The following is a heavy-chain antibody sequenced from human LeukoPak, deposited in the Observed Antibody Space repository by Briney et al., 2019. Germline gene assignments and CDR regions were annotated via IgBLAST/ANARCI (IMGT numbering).Heavy chain of an antibody. J-gene: IGHJ4*02. Sequence: GASGKVPCKASGGTFSSYAISWVRQAPGQGLEWMGGIIPIFGTANYAQKFQGRVTITTDESTSTAYMELSSLRSEDTAVYYCARGDYYDSSGPFDYWGQGTLVTVSS. D-gene: IGHD3-22*01. V-gene: IGHV1-69*05. CDR3: ARGDYYDSSGPFDY. CDR1: GGTFSSYA. CDR2: IIPIFGTA.